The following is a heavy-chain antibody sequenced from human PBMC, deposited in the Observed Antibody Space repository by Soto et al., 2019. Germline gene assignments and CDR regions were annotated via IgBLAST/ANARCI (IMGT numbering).Heavy chain of an antibody. CDR3: AKGSIDYSASVDN. CDR1: GFSFSSYA. D-gene: IGHD1-26*01. CDR2: ISARGGSL. V-gene: IGHV3-23*01. Sequence: EVHLLESGGGLVQPGGSLRLSCAASGFSFSSYAMVWVRQAPGKGLEWVSVISARGGSLYFADSVKGRFTISRDNSKNVLSLEMNSLRAEDTATYFCAKGSIDYSASVDNWGQGTLVVVSS. J-gene: IGHJ4*02.